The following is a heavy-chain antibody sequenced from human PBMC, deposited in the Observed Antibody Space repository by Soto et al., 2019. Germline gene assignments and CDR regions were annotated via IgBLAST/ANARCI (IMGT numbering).Heavy chain of an antibody. CDR2: ISAYNGNT. V-gene: IGHV1-18*01. CDR3: ARDPDSTSHYYYYYGMDV. J-gene: IGHJ6*02. D-gene: IGHD6-6*01. CDR1: GYMFINYG. Sequence: GASVKVSCKASGYMFINYGINWVRQAPGQGLEWMGWISAYNGNTNYAQKLQGRVNMTTDTSTTTAYTELRSLRSDDTAVYYCARDPDSTSHYYYYYGMDVWGQGTTVTVSS.